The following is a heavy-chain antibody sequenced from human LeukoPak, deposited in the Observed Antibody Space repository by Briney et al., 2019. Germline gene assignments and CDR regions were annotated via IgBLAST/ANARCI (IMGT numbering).Heavy chain of an antibody. Sequence: ASVKVSCKASGYTFTSYDINWVRQATGQGPEWMGWMNPNSGNTGYAQKFQGRVTTTRNTSISTAYMELSSLRSEDTAVYYCARGPPQGACSGGSCYSHYWGQGTLVTVSS. CDR2: MNPNSGNT. J-gene: IGHJ4*02. CDR3: ARGPPQGACSGGSCYSHY. V-gene: IGHV1-8*01. D-gene: IGHD2-15*01. CDR1: GYTFTSYD.